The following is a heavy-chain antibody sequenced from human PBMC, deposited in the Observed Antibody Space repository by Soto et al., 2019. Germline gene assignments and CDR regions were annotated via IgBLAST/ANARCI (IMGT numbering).Heavy chain of an antibody. J-gene: IGHJ4*02. CDR1: GFTFSSYW. CDR3: ASPLLTPFDF. D-gene: IGHD7-27*01. V-gene: IGHV3-74*01. CDR2: INSDGSST. Sequence: PGGSLRLSCAASGFTFSSYWMHWVRQAPGKGLVWVSRINSDGSSTSYADSVKGRFTISEETAQNTLYLQMNSLRAGDTAGYYCASPLLTPFDFWGQGTLVTVPS.